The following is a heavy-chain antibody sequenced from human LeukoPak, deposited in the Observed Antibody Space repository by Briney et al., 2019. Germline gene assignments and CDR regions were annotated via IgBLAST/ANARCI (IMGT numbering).Heavy chain of an antibody. CDR1: GFTFSSYA. J-gene: IGHJ4*02. Sequence: GGSLRLSCEASGFTFSSYAMSWVRQAPGKGLEWFSAISGSGGSTNYADSVKGRFTISRDNSKNTLYLQMNSLRAEDTAVYYCARRQSDTALDYWGQGTLVTVSS. D-gene: IGHD5-18*01. CDR3: ARRQSDTALDY. CDR2: ISGSGGST. V-gene: IGHV3-23*01.